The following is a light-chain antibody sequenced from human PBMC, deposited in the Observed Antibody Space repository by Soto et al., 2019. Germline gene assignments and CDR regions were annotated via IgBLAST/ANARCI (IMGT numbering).Light chain of an antibody. CDR2: DAS. V-gene: IGKV3-20*01. Sequence: EIVLTQSPGTLSLSPGERATLSCRASQSLSNNYLAWYQQKPGQAPRLLIYDASSRATGIPDRFSCSGSGTDFTLSMSRLEPEDYAVYYCQQYGSSPLTFGGGTKVEIK. CDR1: QSLSNNY. J-gene: IGKJ4*01. CDR3: QQYGSSPLT.